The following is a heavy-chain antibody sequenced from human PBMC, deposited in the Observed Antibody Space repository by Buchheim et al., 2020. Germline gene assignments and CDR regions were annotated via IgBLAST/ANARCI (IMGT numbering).Heavy chain of an antibody. CDR3: ARDPSPDYIWGSYRYYYYGMDV. V-gene: IGHV3-30*04. D-gene: IGHD3-16*02. CDR1: RFTFSSYA. Sequence: VQLLESGGGLVQPGGSLRLSCAASRFTFSSYAMHWVRQAPGKGLEWVAVISYDGSNKYYADSVKGRFTISRDNSKNTLYPQMNSLRAEDTAVYYCARDPSPDYIWGSYRYYYYGMDVWGQGTT. J-gene: IGHJ6*02. CDR2: ISYDGSNK.